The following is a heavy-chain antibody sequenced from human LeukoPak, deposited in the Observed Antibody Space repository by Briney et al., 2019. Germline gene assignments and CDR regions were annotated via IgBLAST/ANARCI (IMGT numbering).Heavy chain of an antibody. J-gene: IGHJ4*02. D-gene: IGHD2-2*01. V-gene: IGHV1-8*01. Sequence: ASVKVSCKASGYTFTSYDINWVRQATGQGFEWMGWMNPNSGNTGYAQNFQGRVTMTRNTSISTAFLELSSLRSDDTAVYYCARGQFPLYCTTTSCYEFDYWGQGTLVTVSS. CDR3: ARGQFPLYCTTTSCYEFDY. CDR2: MNPNSGNT. CDR1: GYTFTSYD.